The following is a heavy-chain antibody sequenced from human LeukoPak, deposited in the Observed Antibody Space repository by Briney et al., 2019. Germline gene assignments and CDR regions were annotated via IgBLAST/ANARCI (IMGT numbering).Heavy chain of an antibody. CDR3: ASVTYYDFWSGSSAFDI. Sequence: SETLSLTCAVYGGSFSGYYWSWIRQPPGKGLEWIGEINHSGSTNYNPSLKSRVTISVDTSKNQFSLKLSSVTAADTAVYYCASVTYYDFWSGSSAFDIWGQGTMVTVSS. J-gene: IGHJ3*02. CDR1: GGSFSGYY. V-gene: IGHV4-34*01. D-gene: IGHD3-3*01. CDR2: INHSGST.